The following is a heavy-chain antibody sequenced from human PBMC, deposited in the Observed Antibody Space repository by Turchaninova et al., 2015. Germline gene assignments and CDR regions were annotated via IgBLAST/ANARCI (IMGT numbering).Heavy chain of an antibody. V-gene: IGHV4-39*01. CDR1: GDSILRNNYY. J-gene: IGHJ1*01. CDR2: VYSSGST. Sequence: QVQVQESGPGLVRPSETLSLTFPITGDSILRNNYYWAWCRQPPGKGREWIGSVYSSGSTYYNPSLKTRVTISVDTSKKQFSLSLSSVTAADTAIYYCATTGFGSNWISDFHHWGQGTLVTVFS. CDR3: ATTGFGSNWISDFHH. D-gene: IGHD1-1*01.